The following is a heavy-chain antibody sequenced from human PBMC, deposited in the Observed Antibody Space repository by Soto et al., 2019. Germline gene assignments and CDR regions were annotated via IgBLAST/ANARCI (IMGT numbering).Heavy chain of an antibody. CDR2: ISPNSGRP. D-gene: IGHD3-3*01. CDR1: GYTFNKYD. V-gene: IGHV1-18*04. Sequence: ASVKVSCKASGYTFNKYDITWVRQAPGQGLEWLGLISPNSGRPSYAQKFEGRVTMTTDTSTTTAYLELRSLRSDDTAVYYCVRQYYDFWTDYPDSDYWGQGTLVTVSS. CDR3: VRQYYDFWTDYPDSDY. J-gene: IGHJ4*02.